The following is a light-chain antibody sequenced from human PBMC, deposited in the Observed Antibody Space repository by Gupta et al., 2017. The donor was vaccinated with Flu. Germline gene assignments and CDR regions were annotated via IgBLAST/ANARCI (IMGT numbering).Light chain of an antibody. Sequence: SSALTQPPSVSVSPGQTASITCSGDKLGDKYACWYQQKPGQYPVLVSYPESKRPSGIPERCSGANSGNTATRTRSGAKDMDEADDDGQAVQVFGGGTKLTVL. CDR1: KLGDKY. J-gene: IGLJ2*01. CDR2: PES. CDR3: QAVQV. V-gene: IGLV3-1*01.